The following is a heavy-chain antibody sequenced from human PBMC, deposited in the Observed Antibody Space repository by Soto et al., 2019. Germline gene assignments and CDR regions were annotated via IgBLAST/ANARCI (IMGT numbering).Heavy chain of an antibody. Sequence: QVQLQESGPGLVKPSQTLSLSCTVSGGSLSSGGYYWSWIRQHPGKGLEWIGFIYYSGSTYYNPSLKSLVTISVDTSQNQFSLKLSSVTAADTAVYYCARDTQRGYSGYFDSWGQGTLVTVSS. CDR1: GGSLSSGGYY. V-gene: IGHV4-31*01. CDR2: IYYSGST. D-gene: IGHD5-12*01. J-gene: IGHJ4*02. CDR3: ARDTQRGYSGYFDS.